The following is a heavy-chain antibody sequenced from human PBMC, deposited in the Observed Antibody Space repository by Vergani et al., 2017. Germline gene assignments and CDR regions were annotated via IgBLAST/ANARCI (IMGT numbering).Heavy chain of an antibody. CDR1: GYTFTSYG. CDR2: NSAYNGNT. Sequence: QVQLVQSGAEVKKPGASVKVSCKASGYTFTSYGISWVRQAPGQGLEWMGWNSAYNGNTNYAQKLQGRVTMTTDTSTSTDYMELRSLRSDDTAVYYCARDHRVGCPYLYFDLWGRGTLVTVSS. D-gene: IGHD2-2*01. J-gene: IGHJ2*01. CDR3: ARDHRVGCPYLYFDL. V-gene: IGHV1-18*01.